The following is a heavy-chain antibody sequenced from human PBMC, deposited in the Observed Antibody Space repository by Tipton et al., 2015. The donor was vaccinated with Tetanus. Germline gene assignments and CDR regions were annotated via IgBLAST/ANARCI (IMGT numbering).Heavy chain of an antibody. J-gene: IGHJ4*02. V-gene: IGHV5-51*01. CDR3: GRHLGTVAGSDY. CDR2: IQPADSDT. Sequence: QLVQSGAEVKKPGESLKISCKGSGYRFTDYWIGWVRQMSGEGLVWMGIIQPADSDTRYSPSFQGQVTISVDKSVNTAYLQWGSLKASDTAMYYCGRHLGTVAGSDYWGQGTLVTVSS. D-gene: IGHD6-19*01. CDR1: GYRFTDYW.